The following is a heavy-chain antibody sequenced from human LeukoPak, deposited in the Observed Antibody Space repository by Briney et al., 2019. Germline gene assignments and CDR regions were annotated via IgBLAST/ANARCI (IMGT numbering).Heavy chain of an antibody. CDR3: AGQWLLDAFDI. J-gene: IGHJ3*02. Sequence: SVKVSCKASGGTFSSYAISWVRQAPGQGLEWMGGIIPIFGTANYAQKFQGRVTITADKSTSTAYMELSSLRSEDTAVYYCAGQWLLDAFDIWGQGTMVTVSS. V-gene: IGHV1-69*06. CDR1: GGTFSSYA. D-gene: IGHD5-24*01. CDR2: IIPIFGTA.